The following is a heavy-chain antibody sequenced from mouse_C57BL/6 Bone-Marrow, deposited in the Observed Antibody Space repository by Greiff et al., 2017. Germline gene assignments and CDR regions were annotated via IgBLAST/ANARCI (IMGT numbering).Heavy chain of an antibody. CDR1: GYAFTSYW. CDR3: ARSTAVVRSVYY. CDR2: INPGSGGT. Sequence: QVQLQQPGAELVKPGASVKVSCKASGYAFTSYWIQWVKQRPGQGLEWIGVINPGSGGTNYNEKFKGKATLTADKSSSTAYMQLSSLTSEDSAVYYCARSTAVVRSVYYWGQGTTLTVSS. J-gene: IGHJ2*01. D-gene: IGHD6-1*01. V-gene: IGHV1-54*01.